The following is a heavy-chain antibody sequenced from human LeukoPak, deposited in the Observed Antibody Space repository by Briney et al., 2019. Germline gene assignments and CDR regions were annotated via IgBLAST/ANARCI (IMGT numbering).Heavy chain of an antibody. V-gene: IGHV3-74*01. CDR3: ARDRTVTTNPYYFDY. Sequence: GGSLRLSCAASGFTFSSYSMNWLRQAPGKGLVWVSRINTDGSTTRYADSVKGRFTISRDNAKNTLYLQMNSLRAEDTAVYYCARDRTVTTNPYYFDYWGQGGLVTVSS. CDR1: GFTFSSYS. D-gene: IGHD4-17*01. J-gene: IGHJ4*02. CDR2: INTDGSTT.